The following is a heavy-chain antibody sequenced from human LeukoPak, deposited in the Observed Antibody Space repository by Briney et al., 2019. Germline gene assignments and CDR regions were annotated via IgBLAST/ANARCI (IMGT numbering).Heavy chain of an antibody. CDR2: IYYSGST. Sequence: SETLSLTCTVSGGSISSGGYYWSWIRQHPGKGPEWIGYIYYSGSTYYNPSLKSRVTISVDTSMTQFSLKLSSVTAADTAVYYCARDRGGGSYLWGQGTLVTVSS. CDR3: ARDRGGGSYL. J-gene: IGHJ5*02. V-gene: IGHV4-31*03. D-gene: IGHD1-26*01. CDR1: GGSISSGGYY.